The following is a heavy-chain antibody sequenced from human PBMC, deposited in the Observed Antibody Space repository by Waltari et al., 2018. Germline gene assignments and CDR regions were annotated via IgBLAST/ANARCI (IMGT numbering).Heavy chain of an antibody. D-gene: IGHD6-13*01. V-gene: IGHV4-31*03. CDR3: ARGRFGSSSWAPHWFDP. CDR2: IYDSGST. J-gene: IGHJ5*02. CDR1: GGSISSGGYY. Sequence: QVQLQESGPGLVKPSQTLSLTCTVSGGSISSGGYYWSWIRQHPGKGLEWIGYIYDSGSTYDNPSLKSRVTISVDTSKNQCSLKLSSVTAADTAVYYCARGRFGSSSWAPHWFDPWGQGTLVTVSS.